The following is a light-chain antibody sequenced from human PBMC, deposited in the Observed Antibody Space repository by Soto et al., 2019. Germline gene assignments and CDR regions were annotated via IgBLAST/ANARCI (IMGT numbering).Light chain of an antibody. J-gene: IGKJ5*01. CDR2: DAS. CDR3: QQYNEWPIT. CDR1: QSLSNN. Sequence: EIVLTQSPGPLSLSPGERATLSCKSSQSLSNNIYLAWYQQKPGQAPRLLIYDASNRATGIPARFSGSGSGTEFTLTITSLQSEDVTVYYCQQYNEWPITFGQGTRLEIK. V-gene: IGKV3D-15*01.